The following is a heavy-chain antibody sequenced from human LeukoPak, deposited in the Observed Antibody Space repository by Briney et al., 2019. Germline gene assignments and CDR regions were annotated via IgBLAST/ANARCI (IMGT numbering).Heavy chain of an antibody. Sequence: GGSLRLSCAASGFTFSSYGMHWVRQAPGKGLEWVAVISYDGSNNYYADSVKGRFTISRDNSKNTLYLQMNSLRAEDTAVYYCAKDAGSYCSSTSCYYDYWGQGTLVTVSS. V-gene: IGHV3-30*18. CDR2: ISYDGSNN. CDR3: AKDAGSYCSSTSCYYDY. D-gene: IGHD2-2*01. CDR1: GFTFSSYG. J-gene: IGHJ4*02.